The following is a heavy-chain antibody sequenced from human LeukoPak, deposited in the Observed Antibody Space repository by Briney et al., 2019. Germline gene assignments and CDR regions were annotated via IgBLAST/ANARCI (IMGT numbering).Heavy chain of an antibody. CDR1: GFTFNNYG. CDR3: TRGLQGIDY. J-gene: IGHJ4*02. V-gene: IGHV3-30*03. Sequence: PGGSLRLSCAASGFTFNNYGMHWVRQAPGMGLEWVAVISNDGSIKYYTDSVKGRFTIPRDKSKNTLYLQMNSLRAEDTAVYYCTRGLQGIDYWGQGTLVTVSS. CDR2: ISNDGSIK. D-gene: IGHD4-11*01.